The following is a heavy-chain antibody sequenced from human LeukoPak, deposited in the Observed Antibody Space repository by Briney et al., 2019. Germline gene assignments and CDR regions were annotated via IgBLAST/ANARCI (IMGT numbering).Heavy chain of an antibody. CDR1: GYTFTGYY. J-gene: IGHJ5*02. Sequence: GASVKVSCKASGYTFTGYYMHWVRQAPGQGLEWMGWINPNSGGTNYAQKFQGRVTMTRNTSITTAYMELSSLRSDDTAVYYCARGRGSGHKENWFDPWGQGTLVTVSS. V-gene: IGHV1-2*02. CDR3: ARGRGSGHKENWFDP. D-gene: IGHD6-19*01. CDR2: INPNSGGT.